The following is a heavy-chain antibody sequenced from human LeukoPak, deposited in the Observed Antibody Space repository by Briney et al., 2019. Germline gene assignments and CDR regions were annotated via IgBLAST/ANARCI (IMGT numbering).Heavy chain of an antibody. CDR1: GFTFSSHS. V-gene: IGHV3-48*02. D-gene: IGHD1-7*01. CDR2: ITSSTSNI. CDR3: ATDRNYAFDY. Sequence: GGSLRLSCAASGFTFSSHSMNWVRQAPGKGLEWVSYITSSTSNIQYADSVKGRFTISRDNAKNSLFLQMNSLRDEDTAVYYCATDRNYAFDYWGQGILVTVSS. J-gene: IGHJ4*02.